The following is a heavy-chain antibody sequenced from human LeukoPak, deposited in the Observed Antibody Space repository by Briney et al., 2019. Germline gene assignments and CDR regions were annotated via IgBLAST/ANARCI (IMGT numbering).Heavy chain of an antibody. CDR2: INPNSGGT. J-gene: IGHJ5*02. CDR3: ARGESRYCSGGSCYANWFDP. V-gene: IGHV1-2*02. CDR1: GYTFTGYY. Sequence: ASVKVSCKASGYTFTGYYMHWVRQAPGQGLEWMGWINPNSGGTNYAQKFQGRVTMTRDTSISTAYMELSRLRSDDTAVYYCARGESRYCSGGSCYANWFDPWGQGTLVTVSP. D-gene: IGHD2-15*01.